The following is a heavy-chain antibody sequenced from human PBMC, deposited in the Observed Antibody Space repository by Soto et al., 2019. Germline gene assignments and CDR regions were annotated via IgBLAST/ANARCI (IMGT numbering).Heavy chain of an antibody. D-gene: IGHD3-9*01. V-gene: IGHV1-69*01. J-gene: IGHJ4*02. CDR2: VIPIVGTA. CDR3: ARGRGLRYFEWLGPFDY. Sequence: QVQLVQSGAEVKKPGSSVKVSCKASGGTFSSYAISWVRQAPGQGLEWMGGVIPIVGTANYAQKFQGRVTITADESTSTAYMELSSLRSEDTAVYYCARGRGLRYFEWLGPFDYLGQGTLVTVSS. CDR1: GGTFSSYA.